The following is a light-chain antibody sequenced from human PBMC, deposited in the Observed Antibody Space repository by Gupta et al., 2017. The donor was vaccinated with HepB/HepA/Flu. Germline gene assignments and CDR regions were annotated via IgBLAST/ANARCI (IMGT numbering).Light chain of an antibody. Sequence: QSALTQPPSASGSPGQSVTISCTGTSSDVGGYNYVSWYQQHPGKAPKLMIYDVSKRHSGVPDRGSASKSGKNASTHALGLQAEDDADEYCSQSEGSTKVIFGGGTKLTVL. CDR3: SQSEGSTKVI. V-gene: IGLV2-8*01. CDR2: DVS. CDR1: SSDVGGYNY. J-gene: IGLJ2*01.